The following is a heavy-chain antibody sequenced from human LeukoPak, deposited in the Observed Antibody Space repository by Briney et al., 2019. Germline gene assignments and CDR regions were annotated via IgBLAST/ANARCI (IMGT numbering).Heavy chain of an antibody. CDR3: ARKYSGTTPFDY. J-gene: IGHJ4*02. CDR1: GFTLNNYA. Sequence: GGSQRLSCAASGFTLNNYAMSCVRHAPGKGLEWVSSINNSGGSTYYAGSVKGRFTISRDLSKNTLYLQMNSLRAEDTALYYCARKYSGTTPFDYWGQGTLVTVSS. CDR2: INNSGGST. V-gene: IGHV3-23*01. D-gene: IGHD1-26*01.